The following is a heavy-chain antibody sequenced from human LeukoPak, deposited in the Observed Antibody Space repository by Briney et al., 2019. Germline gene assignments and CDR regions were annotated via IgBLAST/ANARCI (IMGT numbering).Heavy chain of an antibody. CDR2: ISSSSSYI. Sequence: GGSLRLSCAASGFTFSSYGMSWVRQAPGKGLEWVSSISSSSSYIYYADSVKGRFTISRDNAKNSLYLQMNSLRAEDTAVYYCARGDSSSWYGDWFDPWGQGTLVTVSS. CDR1: GFTFSSYG. D-gene: IGHD6-13*01. CDR3: ARGDSSSWYGDWFDP. V-gene: IGHV3-21*01. J-gene: IGHJ5*02.